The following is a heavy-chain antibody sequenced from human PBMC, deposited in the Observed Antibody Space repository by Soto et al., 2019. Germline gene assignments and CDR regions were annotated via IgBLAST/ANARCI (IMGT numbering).Heavy chain of an antibody. J-gene: IGHJ4*02. D-gene: IGHD6-13*01. Sequence: EVQLLESGGGLVQPGGSLRLSCAASGFTFSSYAMSWVRQAPGKGLEWVSIISGSGGGTYYADSVKGRFTISRDNSKNTLYLQVNSLRAEATAVYYCAKGDSSWSYFDFWGQGTLVTVSS. CDR2: ISGSGGGT. V-gene: IGHV3-23*01. CDR1: GFTFSSYA. CDR3: AKGDSSWSYFDF.